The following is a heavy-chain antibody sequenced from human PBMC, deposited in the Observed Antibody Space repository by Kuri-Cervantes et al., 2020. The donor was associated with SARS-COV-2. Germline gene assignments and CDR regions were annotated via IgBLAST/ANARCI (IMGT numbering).Heavy chain of an antibody. CDR1: GGSISSSSYY. V-gene: IGHV4-39*01. Sequence: SETLSLTCTVSGGSISSSSYYWGWIRQPPGKGLEWIGSIYYSGSTYYNPSLKSRVTISVDTSKNQFSLKLSSVTAADTAVYYCARAEGAMLPGSLRLLEWLDPYYFDYWGQGTLVTVSS. D-gene: IGHD3-3*01. J-gene: IGHJ4*02. CDR2: IYYSGST. CDR3: ARAEGAMLPGSLRLLEWLDPYYFDY.